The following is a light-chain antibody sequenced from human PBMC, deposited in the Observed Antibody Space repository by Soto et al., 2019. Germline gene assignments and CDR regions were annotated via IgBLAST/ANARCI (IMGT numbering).Light chain of an antibody. V-gene: IGLV7-46*01. CDR3: LLSYNGPYV. Sequence: QAVVTQEPSLTVSPGGTVTLTCGSSTGAVTNGHYPYWFQQKPGQAPRTLIYDTTNRHSWTPARFSGSLLGGKPALTLSGAQPEDEAEYYCLLSYNGPYVFGTGTKVTVL. CDR1: TGAVTNGHY. CDR2: DTT. J-gene: IGLJ1*01.